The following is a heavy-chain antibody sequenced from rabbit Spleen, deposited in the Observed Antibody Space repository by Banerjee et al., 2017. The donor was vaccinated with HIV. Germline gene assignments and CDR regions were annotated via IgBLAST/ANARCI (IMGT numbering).Heavy chain of an antibody. Sequence: QEQLVESGGDLVQPGGTLTLTCTVSGFSFSSNWICWVRQAPGKGLECIACIYADRSGSTYYANWAKGRFTISRTSSTTVTLEMTSLTAADTATYFCARGSAAMTMVIIGFYLNLWGPGTLVTVS. D-gene: IGHD2-1*01. CDR3: ARGSAAMTMVIIGFYLNL. CDR2: IYADRSGST. CDR1: GFSFSSNW. V-gene: IGHV1S45*01. J-gene: IGHJ4*01.